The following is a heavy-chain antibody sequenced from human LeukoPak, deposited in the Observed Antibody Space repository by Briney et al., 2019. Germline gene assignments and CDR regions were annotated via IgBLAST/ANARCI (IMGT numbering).Heavy chain of an antibody. CDR2: IYTSGST. J-gene: IGHJ5*02. V-gene: IGHV4-61*02. CDR3: ARDQGYYDSSGYYYWFDP. Sequence: SETLSLTCTVSGGSISSSSYYWSWIRQPAGKGLEWIGRIYTSGSTNYNPSLKRRVTMSVDTSKDQFSLKLSSVTAADTAVYYCARDQGYYDSSGYYYWFDPWGQGTLVTVSS. CDR1: GGSISSSSYY. D-gene: IGHD3-22*01.